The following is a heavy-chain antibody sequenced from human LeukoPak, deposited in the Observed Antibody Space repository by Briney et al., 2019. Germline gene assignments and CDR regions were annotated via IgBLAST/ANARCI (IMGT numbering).Heavy chain of an antibody. Sequence: GGSLRLSCAASGFTFSSYAMHWVRQAPGKGLEYVSAISSNGGSTYYANSVKGRFTISRDNSKNTLYLQMNSLRAEDTAVYYCAKELYYMDVWGKGTTVTISS. V-gene: IGHV3-64*01. CDR1: GFTFSSYA. J-gene: IGHJ6*03. CDR3: AKELYYMDV. CDR2: ISSNGGST.